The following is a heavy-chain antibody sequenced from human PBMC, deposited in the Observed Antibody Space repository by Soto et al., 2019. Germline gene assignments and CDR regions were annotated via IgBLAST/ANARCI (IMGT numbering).Heavy chain of an antibody. V-gene: IGHV3-30*18. J-gene: IGHJ3*01. CDR3: TKDRLRALGRVRIPLDAFDF. Sequence: QVQLVESGGGVVRPGRSLRLSCATSGFRFSSYGMNWVRQAPGKGLEWVAVMSNDGSKKYYGDYVKGRFIISRDNSKNPRYLRMDSLRTGDTAMYYWTKDRLRALGRVRIPLDAFDFWGRGKIVPVSS. CDR2: MSNDGSKK. CDR1: GFRFSSYG. D-gene: IGHD3-16*01.